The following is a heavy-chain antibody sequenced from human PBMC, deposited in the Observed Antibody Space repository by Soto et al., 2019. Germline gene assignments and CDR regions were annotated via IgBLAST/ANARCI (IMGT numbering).Heavy chain of an antibody. J-gene: IGHJ4*02. CDR2: IYYSGST. CDR3: ARDQVGATIFDY. Sequence: QVQLQESGPGLVKPSQTLSLTCSVSGGSISSDGYYWSWIRQDPGQGLEWIGYIYYSGSTYYNPSLKSRVTISVDTSKNQFSLKLSSVTAADTVVYYCARDQVGATIFDYWGQGTLVTVSS. V-gene: IGHV4-31*03. D-gene: IGHD1-26*01. CDR1: GGSISSDGYY.